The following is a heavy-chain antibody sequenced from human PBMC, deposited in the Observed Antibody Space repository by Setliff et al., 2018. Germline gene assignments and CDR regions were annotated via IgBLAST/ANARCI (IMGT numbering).Heavy chain of an antibody. D-gene: IGHD3-3*01. V-gene: IGHV4-61*09. CDR3: ARVTGFLYIDV. CDR2: IYTSWSS. Sequence: SETLSLTCTVSGGSISGAPYYWSWIRQPAGKGPEWIGHIYTSWSSNYNPSLKSRVTMSIDTSKNQFSLNLSSVTAADTAVYYCARVTGFLYIDVWGKGATVTVSS. J-gene: IGHJ6*03. CDR1: GGSISGAPYY.